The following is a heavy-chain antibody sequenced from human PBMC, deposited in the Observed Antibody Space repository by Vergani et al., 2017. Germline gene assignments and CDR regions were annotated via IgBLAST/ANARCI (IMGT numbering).Heavy chain of an antibody. CDR1: GYTFTSYD. CDR3: ARDPRGYGGDPEDYYYGMDV. V-gene: IGHV1-69*09. J-gene: IGHJ6*02. CDR2: IIPVLGKT. Sequence: QVQLVQSGPEVKKPGASVEVSCKASGYTFTSYDINWVRQAPGQGLEWMGRIIPVLGKTKYAQDFQGRLTITADTSTSTAYMELTSLRSQDTAVYYCARDPRGYGGDPEDYYYGMDVWGQGTTVTVSS. D-gene: IGHD2-21*02.